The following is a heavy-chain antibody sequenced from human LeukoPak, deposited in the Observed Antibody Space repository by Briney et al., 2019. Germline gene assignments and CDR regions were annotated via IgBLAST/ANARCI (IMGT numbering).Heavy chain of an antibody. D-gene: IGHD3-16*01. CDR2: IIPILGIA. V-gene: IGHV1-69*04. Sequence: SVKVSCKASGGTFSSYAISWVRQAPGQGLEWMGRIIPILGIANYAQKFQGRVTITADKSTSTAYMELSSLRSEDTAVYYCARDGEGSYGAFDIWGQGTMVTVSS. CDR1: GGTFSSYA. J-gene: IGHJ3*02. CDR3: ARDGEGSYGAFDI.